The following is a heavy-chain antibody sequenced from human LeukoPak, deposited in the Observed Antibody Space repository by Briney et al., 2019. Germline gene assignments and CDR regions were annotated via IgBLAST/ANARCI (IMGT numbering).Heavy chain of an antibody. CDR3: ARENPYDYYDSSGHLGY. J-gene: IGHJ4*02. Sequence: PSETLSLTCTVSGGSISSGSYYWSWTRQPAGKGLEWIGRIYTSGSTNYNPSLKSRVTISVDTSKNQFSLKLSSVTAADTAVYYCARENPYDYYDSSGHLGYWGQGTLVTVSS. D-gene: IGHD3-22*01. CDR1: GGSISSGSYY. CDR2: IYTSGST. V-gene: IGHV4-61*02.